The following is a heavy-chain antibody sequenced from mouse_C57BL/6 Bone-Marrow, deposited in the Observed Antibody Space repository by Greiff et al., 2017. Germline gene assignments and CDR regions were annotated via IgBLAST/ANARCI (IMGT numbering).Heavy chain of an antibody. J-gene: IGHJ3*01. CDR1: GYTFTSYW. Sequence: QVQLQQPGAELVMPGASVTLSCKASGYTFTSYWMHWVKQRPGQGLEWIGEIDPSDSYTNYNQKFKGKSTLTVDKSSSTAYMQLSSLTSEDSAVYYWAREEIYYDYGFAYWGQGTLVTVSA. V-gene: IGHV1-69*01. CDR2: IDPSDSYT. D-gene: IGHD2-4*01. CDR3: AREEIYYDYGFAY.